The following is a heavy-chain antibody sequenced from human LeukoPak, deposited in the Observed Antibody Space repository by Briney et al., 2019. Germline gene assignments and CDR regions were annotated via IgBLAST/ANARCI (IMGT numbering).Heavy chain of an antibody. D-gene: IGHD2-2*01. J-gene: IGHJ4*02. V-gene: IGHV1-8*01. Sequence: ASVKVSCKASGYTFTGYDINWGRQATGQGLEWMGWMNPNSGNTGYAQKFQGRVTMTRNTSISTAYMELSSLRSEDTAVYYCAALHCSSTSCYLDYWGQGTLVTVSS. CDR1: GYTFTGYD. CDR2: MNPNSGNT. CDR3: AALHCSSTSCYLDY.